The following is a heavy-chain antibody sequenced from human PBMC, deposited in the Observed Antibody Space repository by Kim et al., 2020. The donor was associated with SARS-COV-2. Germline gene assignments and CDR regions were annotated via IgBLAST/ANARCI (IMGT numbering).Heavy chain of an antibody. V-gene: IGHV3-74*01. D-gene: IGHD4-4*01. CDR3: ASDTVLYGLDV. CDR1: GFTVTNYW. CDR2: IKSEGTGI. J-gene: IGHJ6*02. Sequence: GGSLRLSCAASGFTVTNYWMHWVRQAPGKGLVWVARIKSEGTGISYADSVKGRFTISRDNANNTLYLQTNNLRAEDTAVYYCASDTVLYGLDVWGQGTTVTVSS.